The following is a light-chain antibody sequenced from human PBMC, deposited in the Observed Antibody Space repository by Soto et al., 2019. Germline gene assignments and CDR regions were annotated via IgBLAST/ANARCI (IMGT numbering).Light chain of an antibody. J-gene: IGLJ1*01. CDR1: SSDIGGYNS. Sequence: QSVLTQSPSASGSPGQSVTISCTGTSSDIGGYNSVSWYQQHPGKAPKVMIYDVSKRPSGVPDRFSASKSGNTASLTVSALQAEDEADYYCSSYTDRNNLVFGTGTKVTVL. V-gene: IGLV2-8*01. CDR2: DVS. CDR3: SSYTDRNNLV.